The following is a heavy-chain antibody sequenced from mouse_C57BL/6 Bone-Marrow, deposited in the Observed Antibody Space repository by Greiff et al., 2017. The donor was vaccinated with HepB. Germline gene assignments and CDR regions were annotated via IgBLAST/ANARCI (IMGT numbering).Heavy chain of an antibody. D-gene: IGHD2-5*01. CDR2: IYPRSGNT. J-gene: IGHJ2*01. V-gene: IGHV1-81*01. Sequence: VHLVESGAELARPGASVKLSCKASGYTFTSYGISWVKQRTGQGLEWIGEIYPRSGNTYYNEKFKGKATLTADKSSSTAYMELRSLTSEDSAVYFCARENYSNYDYFDYWGQGTTLTVSS. CDR1: GYTFTSYG. CDR3: ARENYSNYDYFDY.